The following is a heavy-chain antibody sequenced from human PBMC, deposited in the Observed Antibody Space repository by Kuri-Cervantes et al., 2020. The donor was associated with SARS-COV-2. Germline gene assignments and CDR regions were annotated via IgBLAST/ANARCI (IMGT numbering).Heavy chain of an antibody. D-gene: IGHD3-3*01. J-gene: IGHJ4*02. V-gene: IGHV1-46*01. CDR3: ARSSFAVTSHFDY. CDR2: INPSGDST. Sequence: ASVKVSCKASGYTFTGYYMHWVRQAPGQGLEWMGIINPSGDSTSYAQKFQGRVTMTRDTSTSTVYMELSSLRSDDTAVYYCARSSFAVTSHFDYWGQGSLVTVSS. CDR1: GYTFTGYY.